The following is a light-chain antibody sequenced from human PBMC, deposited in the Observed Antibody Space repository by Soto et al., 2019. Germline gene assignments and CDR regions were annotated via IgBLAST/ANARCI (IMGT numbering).Light chain of an antibody. CDR3: QSYDTILSGAI. CDR2: GNS. Sequence: QSVLTQPPSVSGAPGQRVTISCTGSSSNIGAGYDVQWYQQLPGTAPQLLIFGNSHRPSGVPDRFFGSKSGTSASLAITGLQAADEGDYYCQSYDTILSGAIFGGGTKLTVL. CDR1: SSNIGAGYD. V-gene: IGLV1-40*01. J-gene: IGLJ2*01.